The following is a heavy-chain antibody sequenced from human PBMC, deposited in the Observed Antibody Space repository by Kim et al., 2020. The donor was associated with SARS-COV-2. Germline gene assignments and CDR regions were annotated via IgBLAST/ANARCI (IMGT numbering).Heavy chain of an antibody. CDR1: GFTFSAHA. J-gene: IGHJ4*02. V-gene: IGHV3-30*04. D-gene: IGHD3-10*01. CDR3: LAEIGSRSFDH. CDR2: IAYDGSRI. Sequence: GGSLRLSCAASGFTFSAHALHWVRQAPGKGLEWVAHIAYDGSRITYPDSVKGRFIISGDSTKSTLYLQMNSLRPEDTAVYYCLAEIGSRSFDHWGQGTLV.